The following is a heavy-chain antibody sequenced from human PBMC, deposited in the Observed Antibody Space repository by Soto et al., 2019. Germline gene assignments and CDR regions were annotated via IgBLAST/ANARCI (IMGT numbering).Heavy chain of an antibody. J-gene: IGHJ6*02. CDR3: ATTEPRSNDYGDYAPPYYYYYGMDV. V-gene: IGHV4-34*01. CDR2: INHSGST. D-gene: IGHD4-17*01. Sequence: SETLSLTCAVYGGSFSGYYWSWIRQPPGKGLEWIGEINHSGSTNYNPSLKSRVTISVDTSKNQFSLKLSSVTAADTAVYYCATTEPRSNDYGDYAPPYYYYYGMDVWGQGTTVTV. CDR1: GGSFSGYY.